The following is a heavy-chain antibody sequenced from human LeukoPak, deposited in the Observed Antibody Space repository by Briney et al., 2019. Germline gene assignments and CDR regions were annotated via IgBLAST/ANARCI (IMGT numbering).Heavy chain of an antibody. V-gene: IGHV4-34*01. CDR1: GGSFSGYY. Sequence: SETLSLTCAVYGGSFSGYYWSWIRQPPGKGLEWIGEINHSGSTNYNPFLKSRVTISVDTSKNQFSLKLSSVTAADTAVYYCARWTAAGHFDYWGQGTLVTVSS. CDR3: ARWTAAGHFDY. J-gene: IGHJ4*02. D-gene: IGHD6-13*01. CDR2: INHSGST.